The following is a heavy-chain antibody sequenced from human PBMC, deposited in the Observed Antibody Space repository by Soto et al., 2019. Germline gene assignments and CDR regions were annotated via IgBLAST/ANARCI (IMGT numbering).Heavy chain of an antibody. CDR2: IYSGGST. J-gene: IGHJ3*02. V-gene: IGHV3-66*01. Sequence: EVQLVESGGGLVQPGGSLRLSCAASGFTVSSNYMSWVRQAPGKGLEWVSVIYSGGSTYYADSVKGRFTISRDNSKNTLYLQMNSLRAEDTAVYYCARDGIAVGVDAFDIWGQGTMVTVSS. CDR1: GFTVSSNY. D-gene: IGHD6-19*01. CDR3: ARDGIAVGVDAFDI.